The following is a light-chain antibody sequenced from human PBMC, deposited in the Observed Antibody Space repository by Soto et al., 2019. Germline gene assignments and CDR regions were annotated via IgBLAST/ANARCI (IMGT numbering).Light chain of an antibody. CDR3: QQIGSSPPCK. CDR1: QSVSDHY. CDR2: GAS. Sequence: EIVLTQSPGTLSLSPGERATLSCRASQSVSDHYLAWYQQKPGQAPRLLIYGASRRTIGIPERFSGSGSGTDFTLAIRKLEPEDFAVYYCQQIGSSPPCKFDQGNKMEI. V-gene: IGKV3-20*01. J-gene: IGKJ1*01.